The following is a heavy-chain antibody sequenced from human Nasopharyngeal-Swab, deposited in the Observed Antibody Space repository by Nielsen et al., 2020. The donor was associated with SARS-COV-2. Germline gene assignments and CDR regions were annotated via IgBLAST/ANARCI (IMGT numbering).Heavy chain of an antibody. Sequence: KVSCKGSGYSFASYWISWVRQMPGKGLEWMGRIDPSDSYTNYSPSFQGHVTISADKSISTAYLQWSSLKASDTAMYYCARRGRGVELAPKGWFDPWGQGTLVTVSS. CDR2: IDPSDSYT. CDR3: ARRGRGVELAPKGWFDP. CDR1: GYSFASYW. V-gene: IGHV5-10-1*01. J-gene: IGHJ5*02. D-gene: IGHD1-26*01.